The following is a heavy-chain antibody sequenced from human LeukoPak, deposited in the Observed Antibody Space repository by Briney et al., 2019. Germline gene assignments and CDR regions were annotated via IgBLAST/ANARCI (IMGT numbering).Heavy chain of an antibody. V-gene: IGHV3-7*01. Sequence: GGSLRLSCAASGFTFTDYWMTWVRQVPGQGLEWVANIHKAGTESYYVDSVKGRFAISRDNAKNSLYLQLSSLRVDDPAVYYCARVGTWELQRVFDYWGQGTLVTVSS. CDR1: GFTFTDYW. J-gene: IGHJ4*02. D-gene: IGHD1-26*01. CDR3: ARVGTWELQRVFDY. CDR2: IHKAGTES.